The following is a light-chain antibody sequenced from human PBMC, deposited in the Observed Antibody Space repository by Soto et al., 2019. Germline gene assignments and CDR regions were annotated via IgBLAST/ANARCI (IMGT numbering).Light chain of an antibody. CDR1: QSVSSY. Sequence: EIVLTQSPATLSLSPGERATLSCRASQSVSSYLAWYQQKPGQAPRLLIYDASKRTTGISARFSGSGSGTDFTLTISSLEPEDFAVYYCQQRSNWPVTFGQGTKVEFK. CDR2: DAS. CDR3: QQRSNWPVT. V-gene: IGKV3-11*01. J-gene: IGKJ1*01.